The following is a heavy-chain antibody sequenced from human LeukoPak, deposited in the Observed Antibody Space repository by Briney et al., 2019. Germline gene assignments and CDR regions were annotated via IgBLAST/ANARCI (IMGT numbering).Heavy chain of an antibody. CDR2: VYHSGIS. D-gene: IGHD3-10*01. CDR3: ARVYGSGAPVRDFDY. J-gene: IGHJ4*02. V-gene: IGHV4-31*03. CDR1: GDSVSSGGYY. Sequence: SQTLSLTCSVSGDSVSSGGYYWSWVRQHPGKGLEWIGYVYHSGISYYNASLERRVTISIDTSKNQFSLNPTSVTAADTAVYYCARVYGSGAPVRDFDYWGQGTLVTVSS.